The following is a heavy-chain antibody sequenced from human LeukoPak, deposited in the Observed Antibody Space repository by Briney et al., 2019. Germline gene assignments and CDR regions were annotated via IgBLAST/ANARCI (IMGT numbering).Heavy chain of an antibody. J-gene: IGHJ4*02. D-gene: IGHD3-16*02. CDR1: GFTFSSFG. Sequence: GGSLRLSCEASGFTFSSFGMHWVRQAPGKGLEWVAVISYDGSNPYYADSVKGRFTISRDNSKNTLYLQMNSLRAEDTAVYYCAKDHYDYIGGTYRDFDYWGQGTLVTVSS. CDR2: ISYDGSNP. V-gene: IGHV3-30*18. CDR3: AKDHYDYIGGTYRDFDY.